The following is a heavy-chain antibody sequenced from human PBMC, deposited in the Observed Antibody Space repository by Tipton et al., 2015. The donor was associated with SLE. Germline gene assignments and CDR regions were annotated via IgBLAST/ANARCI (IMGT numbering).Heavy chain of an antibody. Sequence: SLRLSCAASGFIFTDFWMSWVRQAPGKGLEWVANIKYDGSEKYYVDSVEGRFTISRDNAKNSVYLQMNSLRAEDTAVYYCARDVNWKKAFDIWGQGTMVTVSS. J-gene: IGHJ3*02. V-gene: IGHV3-7*03. D-gene: IGHD1-1*01. CDR2: IKYDGSEK. CDR3: ARDVNWKKAFDI. CDR1: GFIFTDFW.